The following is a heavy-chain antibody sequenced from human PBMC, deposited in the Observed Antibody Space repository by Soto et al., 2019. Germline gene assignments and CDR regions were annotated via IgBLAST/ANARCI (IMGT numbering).Heavy chain of an antibody. D-gene: IGHD6-19*01. CDR3: ARDRGSIAVAGTFDY. CDR1: GFTFSSYA. CDR2: ISYDGSNK. Sequence: PGGSLRLSCAASGFTFSSYAMHWVRQAPGKGLEWVAVISYDGSNKYYADSVKGRFTISRDNSKNTLYLQMNSLRAEDTAVYYCARDRGSIAVAGTFDYWGHGTLVTVSS. V-gene: IGHV3-30-3*01. J-gene: IGHJ4*01.